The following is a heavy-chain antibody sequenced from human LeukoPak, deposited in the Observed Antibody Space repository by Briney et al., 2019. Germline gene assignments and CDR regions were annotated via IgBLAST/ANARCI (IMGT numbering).Heavy chain of an antibody. D-gene: IGHD2-21*02. J-gene: IGHJ1*01. V-gene: IGHV1-69*04. CDR1: GGTFSSYA. Sequence: PVKVSCKASGGTFSSYAISWVRQAPGQGLEWMGRIIPILGIANYAQKFQGRVTITADKSTSTAYMELSSLRSEDTAVYYCAIVSPKDSEAYCGGDCYSRYFQHWGQGTLVTVSS. CDR3: AIVSPKDSEAYCGGDCYSRYFQH. CDR2: IIPILGIA.